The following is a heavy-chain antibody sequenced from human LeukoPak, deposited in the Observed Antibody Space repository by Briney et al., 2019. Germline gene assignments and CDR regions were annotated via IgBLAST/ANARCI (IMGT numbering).Heavy chain of an antibody. CDR2: IYTSGST. Sequence: PSETLSLTCTVSGDSISGGNYYWSWLRQPPGKGLEWIGRIYTSGSTNYNPSLKSRVTISVDTSKNQFSLKLSSVTAADTAVYYCARDTGGRYFDLWGRGTLVTVSS. CDR3: ARDTGGRYFDL. D-gene: IGHD2-8*02. J-gene: IGHJ2*01. V-gene: IGHV4-61*02. CDR1: GDSISGGNYY.